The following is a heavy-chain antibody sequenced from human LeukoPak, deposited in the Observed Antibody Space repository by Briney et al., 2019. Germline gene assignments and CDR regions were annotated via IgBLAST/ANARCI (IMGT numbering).Heavy chain of an antibody. Sequence: SETLSLTCTVSGYSISSGYYWGWIRQPPGKGLEWIGYIYYSGSTNYNPSLKSRVTISVDTSKNQFSLKLSSVTAADTAVYYCARGGDGYNLGYWGQGTLVTVSS. V-gene: IGHV4-38-2*02. CDR2: IYYSGST. D-gene: IGHD5-24*01. CDR3: ARGGDGYNLGY. CDR1: GYSISSGYY. J-gene: IGHJ4*02.